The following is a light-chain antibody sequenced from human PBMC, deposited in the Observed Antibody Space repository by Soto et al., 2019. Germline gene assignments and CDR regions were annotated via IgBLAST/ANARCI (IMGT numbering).Light chain of an antibody. CDR1: QSISSN. CDR3: LQYQNWPSWA. CDR2: AAA. Sequence: EIVMTQSPATLSVSPGERAALSCRASQSISSNLAWYQQKPGQAPRLLIYAAATRATGVPARFSGSGSGTEVTLTISSLQSEDFAVYYCLQYQNWPSWAFGQGTKVEIK. V-gene: IGKV3-15*01. J-gene: IGKJ1*01.